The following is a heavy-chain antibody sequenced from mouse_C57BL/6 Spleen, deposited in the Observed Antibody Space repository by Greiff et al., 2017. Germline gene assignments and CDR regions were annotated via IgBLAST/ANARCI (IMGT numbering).Heavy chain of an antibody. Sequence: VQLQQSGPELVKPGASVKIPCKAPGYTFTDYNMGWVKQSHGKSLEWIGDINPNNGGTIYNQKFKGKATLTVDKSSSTAYMELRSLTSEDTAVYYCARGRDYYGSSYWFAYWGQGTLVTVSA. V-gene: IGHV1-18*01. CDR3: ARGRDYYGSSYWFAY. CDR1: GYTFTDYN. D-gene: IGHD1-1*01. J-gene: IGHJ3*01. CDR2: INPNNGGT.